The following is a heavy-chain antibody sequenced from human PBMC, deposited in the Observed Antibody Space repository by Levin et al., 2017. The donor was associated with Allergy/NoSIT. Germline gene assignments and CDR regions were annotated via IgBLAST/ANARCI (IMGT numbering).Heavy chain of an antibody. Sequence: GESLKISCVASGFTFSDYAMHWARQAPGRGLEWVAVISYNGNIKYNADSVQGRFTISRSNSNNTLYLQMNSLRVEDTGVYYCAGGYWTYTGKRDGPDVWGQGTTVTVSS. CDR1: GFTFSDYA. V-gene: IGHV3-30*04. CDR2: ISYNGNIK. CDR3: AGGYWTYTGKRDGPDV. D-gene: IGHD1-1*01. J-gene: IGHJ6*02.